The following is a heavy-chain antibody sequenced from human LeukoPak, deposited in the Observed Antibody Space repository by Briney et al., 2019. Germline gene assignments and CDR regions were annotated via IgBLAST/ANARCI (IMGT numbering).Heavy chain of an antibody. CDR3: ARYQRLHYYYYYGMDV. D-gene: IGHD6-25*01. V-gene: IGHV4-39*07. CDR2: INHSGST. J-gene: IGHJ6*02. Sequence: PSETLSLTCTVSGGSISSSSYYWGWIRQPPGKGLEWIGEINHSGSTNYNPSLKSRVTISVDTSKNQLSLKLSSVTAADTAVYYCARYQRLHYYYYYGMDVWGQGTTVTVSS. CDR1: GGSISSSSYY.